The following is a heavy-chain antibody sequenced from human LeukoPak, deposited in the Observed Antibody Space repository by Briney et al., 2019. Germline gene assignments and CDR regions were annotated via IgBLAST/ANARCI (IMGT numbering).Heavy chain of an antibody. CDR2: ST. Sequence: STYYADSVKGRFTISRDNSKNTLYLQMNSLRAEDTAVYYCAKTGAGYYYMDVWGKGTTVTVSS. CDR3: AKTGAGYYYMDV. J-gene: IGHJ6*03. D-gene: IGHD7-27*01. V-gene: IGHV3-23*01.